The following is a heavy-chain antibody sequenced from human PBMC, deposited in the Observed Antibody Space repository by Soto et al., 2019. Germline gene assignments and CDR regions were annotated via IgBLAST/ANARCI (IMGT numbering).Heavy chain of an antibody. Sequence: QVQLVESGGGVVQPGRSLRLSCAASGFTFSSYGMHWVRQAPGKGLEWGAVIWYDGSNKYYADSVKGRFTISRDNSKNTLYLQMNSLRAEDTAVYYCARASRMVTQGGRSPVDYWGQGTLVTVSS. CDR1: GFTFSSYG. CDR3: ARASRMVTQGGRSPVDY. V-gene: IGHV3-33*01. D-gene: IGHD4-4*01. CDR2: IWYDGSNK. J-gene: IGHJ4*02.